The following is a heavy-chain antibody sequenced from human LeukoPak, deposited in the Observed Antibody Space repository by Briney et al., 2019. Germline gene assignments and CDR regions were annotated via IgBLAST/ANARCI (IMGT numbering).Heavy chain of an antibody. V-gene: IGHV4-59*11. J-gene: IGHJ3*02. D-gene: IGHD4-17*01. CDR2: ISYIGST. CDR3: ARDLVTVTKGSDI. Sequence: SETLSLTCAVSDDSFSSHYWTWIRQPPGKGLEWIGYISYIGSTNYNPSLKSRVTISIDTSRNQFSLRLSSVTAADTAVYYCARDLVTVTKGSDIWGQGTMVSVSS. CDR1: DDSFSSHY.